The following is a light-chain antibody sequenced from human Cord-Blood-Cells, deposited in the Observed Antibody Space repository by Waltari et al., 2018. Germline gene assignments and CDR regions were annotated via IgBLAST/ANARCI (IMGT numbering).Light chain of an antibody. V-gene: IGKV1-39*01. CDR1: QSISSY. Sequence: DNQMTHTPYSLSASVGAKVPITCRASQSISSYLNWYQQKTGKSPKLLIYAVSSLQIGVTSRFSGSGSGTDFTLTISSLQPEDCATYYCQQSYSTPFTFGPGTKVDIK. J-gene: IGKJ3*01. CDR3: QQSYSTPFT. CDR2: AVS.